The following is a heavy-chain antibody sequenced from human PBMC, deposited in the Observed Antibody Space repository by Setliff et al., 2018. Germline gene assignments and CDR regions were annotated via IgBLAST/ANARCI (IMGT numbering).Heavy chain of an antibody. Sequence: PSETLSLTCTVSGGSISSYYWSWIRQPPGKGLEWIGRIYSDENTDYNPSLKSRVTMSADTSKNQFSLKLKSVTAADTAVYYCTRNFLGWLARFWGRGTLVTVSS. CDR2: IYSDENT. D-gene: IGHD6-19*01. V-gene: IGHV4-4*07. CDR3: TRNFLGWLARF. J-gene: IGHJ4*02. CDR1: GGSISSYY.